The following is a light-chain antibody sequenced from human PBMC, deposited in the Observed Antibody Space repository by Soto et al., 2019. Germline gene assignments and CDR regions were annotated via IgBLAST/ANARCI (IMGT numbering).Light chain of an antibody. V-gene: IGKV3-15*01. CDR1: QSISNK. J-gene: IGKJ4*01. CDR3: QQSNNWPPLT. Sequence: EIVMTQSPATLSVSPGERATLSCRASQSISNKLAWYQQKPGQVPRLLIYGASTRATGIPARFSGSGSGTEFTLTISNLQSEDFAVYYCQQSNNWPPLTFGGGTKVEIK. CDR2: GAS.